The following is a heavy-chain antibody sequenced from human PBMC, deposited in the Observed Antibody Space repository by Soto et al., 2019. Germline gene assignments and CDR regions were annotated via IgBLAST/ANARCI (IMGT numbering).Heavy chain of an antibody. CDR2: INAGNGNT. CDR1: GYTFTSYA. V-gene: IGHV1-3*01. J-gene: IGHJ6*02. CDR3: ARSSWKYWYAYHYRIAV. Sequence: VDSVKVSCKASGYTFTSYARHWVRQGPGQRLEWMGWINAGNGNTKYSQKFQGRVTITRDTSASTAYMELSSLRSEDTAVYYCARSSWKYWYAYHYRIAVGAHRTTVAISS. D-gene: IGHD1-7*01.